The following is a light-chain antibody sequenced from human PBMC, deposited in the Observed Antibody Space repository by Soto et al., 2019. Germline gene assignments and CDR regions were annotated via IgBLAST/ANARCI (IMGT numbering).Light chain of an antibody. V-gene: IGLV2-23*01. CDR3: CSYAGRGTWV. J-gene: IGLJ1*01. CDR1: SGDVGNYNL. Sequence: QSVLTQPASVSGSPGQSITISCTGSSGDVGNYNLVSWYQQHPGRAPKLMIYEDNKRPSGVSDRFSASKSGNSASLTISGLQAEDESDYYCCSYAGRGTWVFGTGTKVTVL. CDR2: EDN.